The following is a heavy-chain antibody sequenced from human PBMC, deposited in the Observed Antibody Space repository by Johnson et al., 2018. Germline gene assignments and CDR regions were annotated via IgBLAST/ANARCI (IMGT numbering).Heavy chain of an antibody. CDR2: ISSSSSTI. CDR1: GFTFSSYS. D-gene: IGHD3-3*01. V-gene: IGHV3-48*02. J-gene: IGHJ6*02. Sequence: VQLVQSGGGLVQPGGSLRLSCAASGFTFSSYSMNWVRQAPGKGLEWVSYISSSSSTIYYADSVKGRFTISRDNAKNSLYLQMNSLRDEDTAVYYCASTYYDFWSGYPHAWGQGTTVTVSS. CDR3: ASTYYDFWSGYPHA.